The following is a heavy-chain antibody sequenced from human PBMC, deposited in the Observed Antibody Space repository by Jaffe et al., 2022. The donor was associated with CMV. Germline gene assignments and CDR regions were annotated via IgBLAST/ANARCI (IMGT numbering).Heavy chain of an antibody. CDR2: IYPGDSDT. Sequence: EVQLVQSGAEVKKPGESLKISCKTSGYIFTTYWIGWVRQMSGKGLEWMGIIYPGDSDTRYSPSFRGQVTISADKSISTVYLQWSSLKASDTAIYYCARPASGGSASGFDIWGQGTTVTVSS. J-gene: IGHJ3*02. V-gene: IGHV5-51*01. CDR3: ARPASGGSASGFDI. D-gene: IGHD1-26*01. CDR1: GYIFTTYW.